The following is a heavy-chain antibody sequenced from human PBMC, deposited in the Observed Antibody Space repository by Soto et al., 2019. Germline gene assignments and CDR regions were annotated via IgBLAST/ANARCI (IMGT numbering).Heavy chain of an antibody. V-gene: IGHV5-51*01. CDR3: AAGYSTGLDGFDV. Sequence: GESLKISCQGSGYNFANYWIGWVRQMPGKGLECMGMIFPGDSETKYSLSLQGQVGISADKSISTAYLQWSTLKASDTAMYYCAAGYSTGLDGFDVWGQGTMVTVSS. CDR1: GYNFANYW. D-gene: IGHD6-19*01. CDR2: IFPGDSET. J-gene: IGHJ3*01.